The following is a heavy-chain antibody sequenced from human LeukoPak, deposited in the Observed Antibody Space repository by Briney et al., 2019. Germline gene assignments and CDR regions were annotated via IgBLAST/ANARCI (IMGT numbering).Heavy chain of an antibody. CDR3: ARFQSSSSWDYYYGLDV. CDR1: GGSIYSYY. Sequence: PETLSLTCTVSGGSIYSYYWSWIRQPPGKGLEGIGYIYNSGSTNYNPSLKSRVTISVDTSKNQVSLKLSSVTAADTAVYYCARFQSSSSWDYYYGLDVWGQGTTVTVSS. CDR2: IYNSGST. D-gene: IGHD2-2*01. J-gene: IGHJ6*02. V-gene: IGHV4-59*01.